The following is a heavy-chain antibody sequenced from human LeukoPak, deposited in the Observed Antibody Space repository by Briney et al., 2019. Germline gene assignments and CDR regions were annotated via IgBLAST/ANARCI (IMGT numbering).Heavy chain of an antibody. D-gene: IGHD6-13*01. CDR3: ARGSDSSSWRVDY. Sequence: GTLSLTCAVSGGSISSSNWWSWVRQAPGKGLEWVSGINWNGGSTGYADSVKGRFTISRDNAKNSLYLQMNSLRAEDTAVYYCARGSDSSSWRVDYWGQGTLVTVSS. CDR2: INWNGGST. CDR1: GGSISSSNW. J-gene: IGHJ4*02. V-gene: IGHV3-20*04.